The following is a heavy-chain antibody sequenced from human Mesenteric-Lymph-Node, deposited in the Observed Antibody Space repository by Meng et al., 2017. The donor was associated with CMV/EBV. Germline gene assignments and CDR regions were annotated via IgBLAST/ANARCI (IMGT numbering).Heavy chain of an antibody. D-gene: IGHD4-11*01. V-gene: IGHV4-31*03. CDR2: IYYNGNT. CDR1: GGSISSAGYY. J-gene: IGHJ4*02. CDR3: SRERGSNYAFDS. Sequence: CTGSGGSISSAGYYWSWIRQHPEKGLEWIGYIYYNGNTYYNPSLKSRVTISVDTSENQFSLKLTSVTAADTALYYCSRERGSNYAFDSWGQGTLVTVSS.